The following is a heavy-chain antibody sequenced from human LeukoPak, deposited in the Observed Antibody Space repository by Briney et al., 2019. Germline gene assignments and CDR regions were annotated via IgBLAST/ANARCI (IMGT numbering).Heavy chain of an antibody. CDR1: GFTFSSYA. V-gene: IGHV3-23*01. Sequence: GGSLRLSCAASGFTFSSYAMSWVRQAPGKGLEWVSSISNSGGRTFYTDSVKGRFAISRDNSKITLYLQMNSLRAEDTAVYYCAKSYNGYESKPDYWGQGTLVTVSS. D-gene: IGHD5-12*01. J-gene: IGHJ4*02. CDR2: ISNSGGRT. CDR3: AKSYNGYESKPDY.